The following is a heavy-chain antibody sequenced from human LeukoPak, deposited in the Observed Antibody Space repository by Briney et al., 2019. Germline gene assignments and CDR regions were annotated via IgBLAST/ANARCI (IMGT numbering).Heavy chain of an antibody. D-gene: IGHD1-7*01. J-gene: IGHJ4*02. CDR1: GGSISSSSYY. CDR3: ARDEGNSGFDY. Sequence: SGTLSLTCTVSGGSISSSSYYWGWIRQPPGKGLEWIGSIYYSGSTYYNPSLKSRVTISVDTSKNQFSLKLSSVTAADTAVYYCARDEGNSGFDYWGQGTLVTVSS. CDR2: IYYSGST. V-gene: IGHV4-39*07.